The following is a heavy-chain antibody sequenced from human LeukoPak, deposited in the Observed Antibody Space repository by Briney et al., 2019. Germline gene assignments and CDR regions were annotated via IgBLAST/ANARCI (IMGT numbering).Heavy chain of an antibody. Sequence: GASVKVSCKASGYTFTSYGISWVRQAPGQGLEWMGWISAYNGNTNYAQRLQGGVTMTTDTSTSTAYMELRSLRSDDTAVYYCARTPDSTYYYDSSGYLPLGYWGQGTLVTVSS. D-gene: IGHD3-22*01. J-gene: IGHJ4*02. V-gene: IGHV1-18*01. CDR1: GYTFTSYG. CDR3: ARTPDSTYYYDSSGYLPLGY. CDR2: ISAYNGNT.